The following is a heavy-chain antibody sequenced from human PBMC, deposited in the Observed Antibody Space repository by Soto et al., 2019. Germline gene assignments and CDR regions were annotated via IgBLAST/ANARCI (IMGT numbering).Heavy chain of an antibody. J-gene: IGHJ3*02. CDR2: IYWDDDK. D-gene: IGHD2-21*02. V-gene: IGHV2-5*02. Sequence: GSGPTLVNPTQTLTLTCTFSGFSLSTSGVAVGWIHQPPGKALEWLALIYWDDDKRYSPSMKGRLTITRDTSKNQVVLIMTNMDPEDTATYYCAHRLTATAFDIWGQGTMVTVSS. CDR3: AHRLTATAFDI. CDR1: GFSLSTSGVA.